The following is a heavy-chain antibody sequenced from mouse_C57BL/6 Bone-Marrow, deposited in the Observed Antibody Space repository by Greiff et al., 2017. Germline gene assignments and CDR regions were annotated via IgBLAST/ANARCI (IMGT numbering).Heavy chain of an antibody. CDR3: ARALYYSNPWFAY. V-gene: IGHV3-8*01. Sequence: EVKLMESGPGLAKPSQTLSLTCSVTGYSITSDYWNWIRKFPGHKLEYMGYISYSGSTYYHPSLNSRISITRDTSKNQYYLQLNSVTTDDTATYYCARALYYSNPWFAYWGQGTLVTVSA. J-gene: IGHJ3*01. D-gene: IGHD2-5*01. CDR2: ISYSGST. CDR1: GYSITSDY.